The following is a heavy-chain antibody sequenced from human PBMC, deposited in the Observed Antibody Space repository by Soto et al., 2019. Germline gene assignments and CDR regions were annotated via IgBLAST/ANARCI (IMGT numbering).Heavy chain of an antibody. CDR1: GFTFSSYG. J-gene: IGHJ6*02. D-gene: IGHD3-3*01. CDR2: IWYDGSNK. V-gene: IGHV3-33*01. CDR3: ARDQRYYDFWSGPPYYYGMDV. Sequence: QVQLVESGGGVVQPGRSLRLSCAASGFTFSSYGMHWVRQAPGKGLEWVAVIWYDGSNKYYADAVKGRFTISIDNSKNTLYLQMNSLRAEDTAVYYCARDQRYYDFWSGPPYYYGMDVWGQGTTVTVSS.